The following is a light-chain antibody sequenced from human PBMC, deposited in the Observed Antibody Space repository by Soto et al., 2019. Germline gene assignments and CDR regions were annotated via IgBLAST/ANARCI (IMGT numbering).Light chain of an antibody. J-gene: IGKJ4*01. Sequence: IQLTQSPASLSASVLYIVTFTCRAIQDIAIYLAWYQQKPGEAPNLLIHTASTLHGGVPSRFSGSGSGTDFTLTITSLQAEDFATYYCQQTRAYPSTFGGGTKVDIK. V-gene: IGKV1-9*01. CDR1: QDIAIY. CDR2: TAS. CDR3: QQTRAYPST.